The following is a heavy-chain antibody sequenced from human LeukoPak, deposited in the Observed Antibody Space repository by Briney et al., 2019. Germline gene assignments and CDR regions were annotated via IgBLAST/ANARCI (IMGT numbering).Heavy chain of an antibody. CDR3: ARRSYYFGPGSYYNVGDWFDP. CDR1: GYSFTSYW. D-gene: IGHD3-10*01. CDR2: IYPGDSDT. Sequence: GESLQISCKGSGYSFTSYWIGWVRRMPGKGGEWKGIIYPGDSDTRYSPSFQGQVTISAEKSTSPAYLHCSSLKASDTAMYYCARRSYYFGPGSYYNVGDWFDPWGQGTQVTVSS. V-gene: IGHV5-51*01. J-gene: IGHJ5*02.